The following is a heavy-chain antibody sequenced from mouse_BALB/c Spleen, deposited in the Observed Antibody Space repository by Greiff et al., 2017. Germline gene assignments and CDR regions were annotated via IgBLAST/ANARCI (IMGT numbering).Heavy chain of an antibody. Sequence: EVKLMESGGGLVQPGGSLKLSCAASGFTFSSYGMSWVRQTPDKRLELVATINSNGGSTYYPDSVKGRFTISRDNAKNTLYLQMSSLKSEDTAMYYCARTGTYAMDYWGQGTSVTVSS. J-gene: IGHJ4*01. V-gene: IGHV5-6-3*01. D-gene: IGHD4-1*01. CDR3: ARTGTYAMDY. CDR2: INSNGGST. CDR1: GFTFSSYG.